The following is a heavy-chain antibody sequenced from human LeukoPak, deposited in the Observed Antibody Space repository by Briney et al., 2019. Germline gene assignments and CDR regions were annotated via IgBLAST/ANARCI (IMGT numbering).Heavy chain of an antibody. Sequence: GASVEVSCKASGYTFTGYYMHWVRQAPGQGLEWMGWINPNSGGTNYAQKFQGRVTMTRDTSISTAYMELSRLRSDDTAVYYCASVNYYDSSGYHDYWGQGTLVTVSS. V-gene: IGHV1-2*02. CDR3: ASVNYYDSSGYHDY. CDR2: INPNSGGT. J-gene: IGHJ4*02. D-gene: IGHD3-22*01. CDR1: GYTFTGYY.